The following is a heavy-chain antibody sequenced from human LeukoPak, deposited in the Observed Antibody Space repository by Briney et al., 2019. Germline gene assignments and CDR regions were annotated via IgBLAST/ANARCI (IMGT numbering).Heavy chain of an antibody. V-gene: IGHV3-7*03. J-gene: IGHJ4*02. CDR1: GFTFSRYW. CDR3: AKSRITMIVVEYDY. Sequence: GGSLRLSCAASGFTFSRYWMTWVRQAPGKGLEWVASINHNGNVNYYVDSVKGRFTISRDNAKNSLYLQMSNLRAEDTAVYYCAKSRITMIVVEYDYWGQGTLVTVSS. D-gene: IGHD3-22*01. CDR2: INHNGNVN.